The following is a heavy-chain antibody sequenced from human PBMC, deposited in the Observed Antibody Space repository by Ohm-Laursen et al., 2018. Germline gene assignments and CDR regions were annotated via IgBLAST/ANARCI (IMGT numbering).Heavy chain of an antibody. CDR3: ARERVVVVAATRDYYYYGMDV. V-gene: IGHV3-33*01. Sequence: SLRLSCAASGFTFSSYGMHWVRQAPGKGLEWVAVIWYDGSNKYYADSVKGRFTISRDNSKNTLYLQMNSLRAEDTAVCYCARERVVVVAATRDYYYYGMDVWGQGTTVTVSS. CDR2: IWYDGSNK. CDR1: GFTFSSYG. J-gene: IGHJ6*02. D-gene: IGHD2-15*01.